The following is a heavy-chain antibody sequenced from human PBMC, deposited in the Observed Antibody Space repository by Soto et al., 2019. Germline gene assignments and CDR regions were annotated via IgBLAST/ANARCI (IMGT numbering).Heavy chain of an antibody. CDR1: GDSVSSNSAA. V-gene: IGHV6-1*01. CDR3: TRQFGGSGSYYMDV. CDR2: TYYRSRWYN. Sequence: PSQTLSLTCAISGDSVSSNSAAWNWIRQSPSRGLEWLGRTYYRSRWYNDYAVSVKSRITVNPDTSKNTAYLQMNSLKTEDTAVYYCTRQFGGSGSYYMDVWGKGTTVTVSS. J-gene: IGHJ6*03. D-gene: IGHD3-10*01.